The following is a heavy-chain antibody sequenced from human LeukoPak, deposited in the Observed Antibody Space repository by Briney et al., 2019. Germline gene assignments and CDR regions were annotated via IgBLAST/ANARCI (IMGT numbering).Heavy chain of an antibody. V-gene: IGHV3-21*01. CDR2: ISSSSSYI. Sequence: GGSLRLSCAASGFTFSSYSMNWVRQAPGKGLEWVSSISSSSSYIYYADSVKGRFTISRDNAKNSLYLQMNSLRAEDTAVYYCAREGTYYYDSSGYGDDYWGQGTLVTVSS. D-gene: IGHD3-22*01. CDR1: GFTFSSYS. CDR3: AREGTYYYDSSGYGDDY. J-gene: IGHJ4*02.